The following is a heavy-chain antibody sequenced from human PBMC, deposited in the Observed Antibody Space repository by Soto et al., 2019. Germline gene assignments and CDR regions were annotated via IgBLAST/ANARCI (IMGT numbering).Heavy chain of an antibody. CDR2: IIPIFGTA. Sequence: QVQLVQSGAEVKKPGSSVKVSCKAAGGTFSSYAISWVRQAPGQGLEWMGGIIPIFGTANYAQKFQGRVTITADESTSTAYMELSSLRSEDTAVYYCARPSPYGSGSYSPPHWYFDLWGRGTLVTVSS. V-gene: IGHV1-69*01. D-gene: IGHD3-10*01. J-gene: IGHJ2*01. CDR3: ARPSPYGSGSYSPPHWYFDL. CDR1: GGTFSSYA.